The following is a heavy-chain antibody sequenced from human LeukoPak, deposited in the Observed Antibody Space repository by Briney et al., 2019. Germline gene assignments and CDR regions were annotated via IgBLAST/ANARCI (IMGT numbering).Heavy chain of an antibody. CDR3: AREMVRSKHYYDSSGYSD. V-gene: IGHV4-31*03. CDR2: IDYSGST. D-gene: IGHD3-22*01. Sequence: PSQTLSLTCTVSGGSIVSGGYYWSWIRQHPGKGLEWIGYIDYSGSTYYNPSLKSRVTISVDTSKNQFSLKLSSLTAADTVVYYCAREMVRSKHYYDSSGYSDWGQGTLVTVSS. J-gene: IGHJ4*02. CDR1: GGSIVSGGYY.